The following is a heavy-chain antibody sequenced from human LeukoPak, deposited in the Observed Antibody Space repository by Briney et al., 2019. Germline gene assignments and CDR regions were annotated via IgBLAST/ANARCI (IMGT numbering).Heavy chain of an antibody. Sequence: SQTPSLTCVISGDSVSSNNATWNWIRQSPSRGLEWLGRTYYRSKWFNDSAESVRSRITINPDTSKNLVSLQLNSVSPEDTAVYYCARGAVSGWVWGQGTLVTVSS. V-gene: IGHV6-1*01. CDR2: TYYRSKWFN. D-gene: IGHD6-19*01. CDR1: GDSVSSNNAT. CDR3: ARGAVSGWV. J-gene: IGHJ4*02.